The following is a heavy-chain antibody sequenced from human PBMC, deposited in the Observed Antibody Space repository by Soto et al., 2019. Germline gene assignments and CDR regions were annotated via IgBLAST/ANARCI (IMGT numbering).Heavy chain of an antibody. D-gene: IGHD6-6*01. V-gene: IGHV4-4*02. CDR1: GDSITSSYW. J-gene: IGHJ4*02. CDR3: SRPEHFTAACPY. Sequence: QIQLQESGPGLVQPSGTLSLTCAVSGDSITSSYWSWLRQPPGKGLEWIADIHHSGVPNYNPSLRSRVILSLDRSRNQFSLQLNSLSAADTAVYYCSRPEHFTAACPYWGQGTLVTVSS. CDR2: IHHSGVP.